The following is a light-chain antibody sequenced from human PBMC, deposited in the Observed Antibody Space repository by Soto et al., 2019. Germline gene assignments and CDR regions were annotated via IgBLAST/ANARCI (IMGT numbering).Light chain of an antibody. V-gene: IGKV1-17*01. J-gene: IGKJ1*01. CDR1: QGIRNN. Sequence: DIQMTQSPSSLFASVGDRVTITCRASQGIRNNLGWYQQRPGGAPKRLIYGASSLQRGVPSRFSGSGSGTEFTLTISSLRPEDSATYYCLQHDSYPRTFGQGTKLEIK. CDR2: GAS. CDR3: LQHDSYPRT.